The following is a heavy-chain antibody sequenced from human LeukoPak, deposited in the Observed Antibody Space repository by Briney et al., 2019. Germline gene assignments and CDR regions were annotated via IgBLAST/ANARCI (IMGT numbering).Heavy chain of an antibody. CDR1: GFTFSDYY. Sequence: GGSLRLSCAASGFTFSDYYMSWIRQAPGKGLEWVSYISSSGSTIYYADSVKGRFTISRDNAKNSLYLQMNSLRAEDTAVYYCASAPISRGCYPVWTGARGSFDSGGQETLVTVPS. D-gene: IGHD6-19*01. CDR3: ASAPISRGCYPVWTGARGSFDS. V-gene: IGHV3-11*01. J-gene: IGHJ4*02. CDR2: ISSSGSTI.